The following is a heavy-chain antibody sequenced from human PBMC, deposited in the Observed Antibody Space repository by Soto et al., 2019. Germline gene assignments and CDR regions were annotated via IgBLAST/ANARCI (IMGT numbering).Heavy chain of an antibody. V-gene: IGHV3-23*01. J-gene: IGHJ4*02. Sequence: EVQLLESGGGSEQPGGSLRLSCAASGFTFSNFAVGWVRQAPGKGLEWVSTISGSGSTTYYADSVKARFTISRDNSRNTVFLQMRSLRAEDTAVYFCAKDNEVYADSVGYFDYWGQGALVTVSS. CDR2: ISGSGSTT. D-gene: IGHD4-17*01. CDR1: GFTFSNFA. CDR3: AKDNEVYADSVGYFDY.